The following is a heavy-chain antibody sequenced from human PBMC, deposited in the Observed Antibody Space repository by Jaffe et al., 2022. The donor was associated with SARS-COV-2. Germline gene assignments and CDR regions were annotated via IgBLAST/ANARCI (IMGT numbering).Heavy chain of an antibody. V-gene: IGHV3-23*01. D-gene: IGHD3-10*02. CDR2: IGGGGTRT. CDR1: GFRFSSFA. Sequence: EEQLLESGGGLVQPGRSLRLSCVASGFRFSSFAMSWVRQAPGKGLEWVAGIGGGGTRTYYADSVKGRFTISRDNFRNTVSVEMSSLRPEDTALYYCAKGASDYYVGGVEYVALDAFTVWGQGTMVIVSS. CDR3: AKGASDYYVGGVEYVALDAFTV. J-gene: IGHJ3*01.